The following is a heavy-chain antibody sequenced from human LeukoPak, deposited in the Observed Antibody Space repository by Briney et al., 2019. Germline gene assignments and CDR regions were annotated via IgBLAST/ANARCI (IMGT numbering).Heavy chain of an antibody. CDR3: ARDSLGYCSSASCPGWFDP. CDR1: GGTFSIYA. V-gene: IGHV1-69*13. Sequence: SVKVSCKASGGTFSIYAISWVRQAPGHGLEWMGGIIPIFGTANYAQKLQGRVTITADESTSTAYMEPSSLRSEDTAVYYCARDSLGYCSSASCPGWFDPWGQGTLVTVSS. CDR2: IIPIFGTA. D-gene: IGHD2-2*01. J-gene: IGHJ5*02.